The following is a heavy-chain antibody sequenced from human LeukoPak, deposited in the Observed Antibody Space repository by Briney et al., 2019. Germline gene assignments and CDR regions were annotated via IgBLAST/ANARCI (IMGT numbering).Heavy chain of an antibody. CDR2: VSAYNGNT. Sequence: ASVKVSCKASGYTFTSYGISWVRLAPGQGLEWMGWVSAYNGNTNYAQKLQGRVTMTTDTSTSTAYMELRSLRSDDTAVYYCARLSFEGSLDYWGQGTLVTVSS. V-gene: IGHV1-18*01. CDR1: GYTFTSYG. J-gene: IGHJ4*02. CDR3: ARLSFEGSLDY.